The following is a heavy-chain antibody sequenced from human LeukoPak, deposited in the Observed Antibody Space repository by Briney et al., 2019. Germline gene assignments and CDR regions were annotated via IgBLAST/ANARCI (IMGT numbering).Heavy chain of an antibody. J-gene: IGHJ4*02. CDR3: AKDQGRDTAMVGTNTNQDY. Sequence: GGSLRLSFPASGFTFISYGMHWVRPAPGKGLEWVAVISYDGSNKYYADSVKGRFTISRDNSKNTLYLQMNSLRAEDTAVYYCAKDQGRDTAMVGTNTNQDYWGQGTLVTVSS. CDR2: ISYDGSNK. CDR1: GFTFISYG. V-gene: IGHV3-30*18. D-gene: IGHD5-18*01.